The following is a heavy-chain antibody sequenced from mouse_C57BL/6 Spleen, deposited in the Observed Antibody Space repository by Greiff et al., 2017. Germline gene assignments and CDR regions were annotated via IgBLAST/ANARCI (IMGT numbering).Heavy chain of an antibody. D-gene: IGHD1-1*01. CDR2: ISGGGGNT. CDR1: GFTFSSYT. Sequence: EVKVVESGGGLVKPGGSLKLSCAASGFTFSSYTMSWVRQTPEKRLEWVATISGGGGNTYYPDSVKGRFTISRDNAKNTLYLQMSSLRSEDTALYYCARLKDYGSSLWYFDVWGTGTTVTVSS. CDR3: ARLKDYGSSLWYFDV. J-gene: IGHJ1*03. V-gene: IGHV5-9*01.